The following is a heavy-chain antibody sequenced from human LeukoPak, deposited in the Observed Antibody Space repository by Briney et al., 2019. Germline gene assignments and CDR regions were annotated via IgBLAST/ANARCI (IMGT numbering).Heavy chain of an antibody. CDR1: GGSISSYY. V-gene: IGHV4-59*01. Sequence: SETLSLTCTVSGGSISSYYWSWVRQPPGKGLEWIGYISYSGRNSYNPALKSGGTMSVDKTKNQFSLKLTSVIAADTAVYYCARYYYDSSIYYYYLDCWGQGTLVTVSS. CDR3: ARYYYDSSIYYYYLDC. CDR2: ISYSGRN. J-gene: IGHJ4*02. D-gene: IGHD3-22*01.